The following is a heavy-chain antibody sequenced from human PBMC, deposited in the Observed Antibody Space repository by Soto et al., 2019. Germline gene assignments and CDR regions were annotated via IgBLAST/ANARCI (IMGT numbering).Heavy chain of an antibody. CDR2: ISSSSSYI. D-gene: IGHD6-6*01. CDR3: ARVASRIAPRPDFPFDY. CDR1: GFTFSSYS. J-gene: IGHJ4*02. V-gene: IGHV3-21*01. Sequence: EVQLVESGGGLVKPGGSLRLSCAASGFTFSSYSMNWVRQAPGKGLEWVSSISSSSSYIYYADSVKGRFTISRDNAKNSLYLLMNSLRAEDTAVYYCARVASRIAPRPDFPFDYWGQGTLVTVSS.